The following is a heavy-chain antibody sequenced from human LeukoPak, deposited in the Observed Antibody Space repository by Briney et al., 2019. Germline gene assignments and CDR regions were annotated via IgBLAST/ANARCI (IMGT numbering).Heavy chain of an antibody. D-gene: IGHD6-19*01. CDR3: ATSLHQQWLVLRPFDI. V-gene: IGHV3-11*01. Sequence: PGGSLRLSCAASGFSFIDHYMTWIRQAPGKGLEWVSYISDTGSTIYYADSMKGRFTISRDNAKNSLYLQMNSLRAEDTAVYFCATSLHQQWLVLRPFDIWGQGTMVSVSS. J-gene: IGHJ3*02. CDR2: ISDTGSTI. CDR1: GFSFIDHY.